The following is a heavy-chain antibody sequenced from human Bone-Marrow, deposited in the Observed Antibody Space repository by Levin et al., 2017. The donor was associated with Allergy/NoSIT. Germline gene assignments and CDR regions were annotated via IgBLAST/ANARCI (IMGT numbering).Heavy chain of an antibody. CDR3: ARQLGNFWSGYNYFDY. CDR2: ISSSGSSI. CDR1: GFTFSSYE. J-gene: IGHJ4*02. D-gene: IGHD3-3*01. Sequence: GALRLSCAASGFTFSSYEMNWVRQAPGKGLEWVSYISSSGSSIYYADSVKGRFPISRDNAKNSLYLQMNSLRAEDTAVYYCARQLGNFWSGYNYFDYWGQGTLVTVSS. V-gene: IGHV3-48*03.